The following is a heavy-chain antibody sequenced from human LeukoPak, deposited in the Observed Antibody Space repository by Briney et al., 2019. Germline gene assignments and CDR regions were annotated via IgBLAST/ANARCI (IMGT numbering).Heavy chain of an antibody. CDR2: IYYTGST. CDR3: ARERDSTYYAQGLFHL. D-gene: IGHD3-16*01. V-gene: IGHV4-59*02. J-gene: IGHJ5*02. CDR1: GGSVTGYY. Sequence: SETLSLTCTVSGGSVTGYYWNWIRQSPGKGLEWIGYIYYTGSTKYNPSFTSRVTISVDTSKNQISLKLTSMTAADTAVYYCARERDSTYYAQGLFHLWGQGTLVTVSS.